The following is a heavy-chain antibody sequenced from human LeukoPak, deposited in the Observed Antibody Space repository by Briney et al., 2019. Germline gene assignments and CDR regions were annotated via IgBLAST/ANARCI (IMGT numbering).Heavy chain of an antibody. J-gene: IGHJ6*03. V-gene: IGHV1-69*04. Sequence: GASVKVSCKASGGTFSSYAISWVRQAPGQGLEWMGRIIPILGIANYAQKFQGRVTITADKSTSTAYMELSSLRSEDTAVYYCARGSIVVVPAAIPYYYMDVWGKGTTVTVSS. D-gene: IGHD2-2*01. CDR1: GGTFSSYA. CDR2: IIPILGIA. CDR3: ARGSIVVVPAAIPYYYMDV.